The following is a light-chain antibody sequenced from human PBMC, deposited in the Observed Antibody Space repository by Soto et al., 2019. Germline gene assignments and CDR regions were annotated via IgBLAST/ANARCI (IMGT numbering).Light chain of an antibody. CDR2: EGS. CDR1: QNIKNW. CDR3: QQYNSFPWT. Sequence: DIQMTQSPSTLAASVGDRVTITCRASQNIKNWLAWYQQRPGQAPKLLISEGSSLESGVPSTFSGTASGTEFTLTISSLQPDDFATYYCQQYNSFPWTFDQGTKVDIK. J-gene: IGKJ1*01. V-gene: IGKV1-5*01.